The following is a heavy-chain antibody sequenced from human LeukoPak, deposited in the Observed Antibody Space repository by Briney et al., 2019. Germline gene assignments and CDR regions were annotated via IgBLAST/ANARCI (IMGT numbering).Heavy chain of an antibody. V-gene: IGHV4-39*02. CDR2: VYYSGST. Sequence: SETLSLTCTVSGGSISSRSYYWGWIRQPPGKGLEWIGSVYYSGSTFYNPSLKSRVTISVDTSKNQFSLKLSSVSAADTAVYYCVREYFSSPDFWGQGTLVTVSS. CDR3: VREYFSSPDF. D-gene: IGHD6-6*01. J-gene: IGHJ4*02. CDR1: GGSISSRSYY.